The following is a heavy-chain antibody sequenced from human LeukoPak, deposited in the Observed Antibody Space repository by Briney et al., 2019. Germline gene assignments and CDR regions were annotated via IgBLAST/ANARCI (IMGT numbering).Heavy chain of an antibody. Sequence: SETLSLTCAVYGGSFSGYYWSWIRQPPGKGLEWIGEINHSGSTNYNPSLKSRVTISVDTSKNQFSLKLSSVTAADTAVYYCASGGYCSSTSCYLFDYWGQGTLVTVPS. CDR3: ASGGYCSSTSCYLFDY. CDR1: GGSFSGYY. V-gene: IGHV4-34*01. J-gene: IGHJ4*02. CDR2: INHSGST. D-gene: IGHD2-2*01.